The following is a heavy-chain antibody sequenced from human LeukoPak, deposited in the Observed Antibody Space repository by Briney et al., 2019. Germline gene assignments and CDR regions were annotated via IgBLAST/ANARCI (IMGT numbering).Heavy chain of an antibody. CDR2: IYYSGST. V-gene: IGHV4-59*01. CDR3: ASITSTMVRGVSPNYYYYMDV. CDR1: GGSISSYY. J-gene: IGHJ6*03. D-gene: IGHD3-10*01. Sequence: SETLSLTCTVSGGSISSYYWSWIRQPPGKGLEWIGYIYYSGSTNYNPPLKSRVTISVDTSKNQFSLKMSSVNAADTAVYYCASITSTMVRGVSPNYYYYMDVWGKGNTVPVSS.